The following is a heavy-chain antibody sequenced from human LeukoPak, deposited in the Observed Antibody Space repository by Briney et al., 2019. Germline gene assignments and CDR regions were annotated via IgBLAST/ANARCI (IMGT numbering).Heavy chain of an antibody. CDR1: GGTFSTYS. CDR2: IIPIIRKA. Sequence: SVKVSCKASGGTFSTYSISWVRQAPGQGLEWMGGIIPIIRKANYAQKLQGRVTITTDESTSTAYMELSSLRSEDTAVYYCASVLWSAYYTVWYFDLWGRGTLVTVSS. V-gene: IGHV1-69*16. J-gene: IGHJ2*01. D-gene: IGHD3-3*01. CDR3: ASVLWSAYYTVWYFDL.